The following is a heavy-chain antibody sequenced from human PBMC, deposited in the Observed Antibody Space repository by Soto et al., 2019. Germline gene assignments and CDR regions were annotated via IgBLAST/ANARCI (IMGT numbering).Heavy chain of an antibody. V-gene: IGHV4-59*08. Sequence: SETLSLTCTVSGGSISSYYWSWIRQPPGKGLEWIGYIYYSGSTNYNPSLKSRVTISVDTSKNQFSLKLSSVTAADTAVYYCVLQSPSAFTPYYFDYWAQGTLVTVSS. CDR1: GGSISSYY. D-gene: IGHD1-1*01. CDR2: IYYSGST. CDR3: VLQSPSAFTPYYFDY. J-gene: IGHJ4*02.